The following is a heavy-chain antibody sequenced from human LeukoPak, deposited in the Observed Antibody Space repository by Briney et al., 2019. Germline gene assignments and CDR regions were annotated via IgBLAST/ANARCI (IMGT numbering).Heavy chain of an antibody. CDR3: ARMVRGVRIFDY. CDR2: ISWNSGSI. V-gene: IGHV3-9*01. J-gene: IGHJ4*02. D-gene: IGHD3-10*01. CDR1: GFTFDDYA. Sequence: PGRSLRLSCAASGFTFDDYAMHWVRQAPGKGLEWVSGISWNSGSIGYADSVKGRFTISRDNAKNSLYLQMNSLRAEDTALYYCARMVRGVRIFDYWGQGTLVTVSS.